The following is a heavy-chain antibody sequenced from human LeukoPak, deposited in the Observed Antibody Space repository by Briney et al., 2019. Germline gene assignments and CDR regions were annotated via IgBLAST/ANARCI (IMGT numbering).Heavy chain of an antibody. CDR1: GYTFTSSH. CDR2: INPKNGVT. CDR3: AAKKAPLYCVGDCYAGVGWFDP. J-gene: IGHJ5*02. D-gene: IGHD2-21*02. Sequence: ASVKVSCKASGYTFTSSHVHWVRQAPGQGLEWIGWINPKNGVTRFAQKFQGRVTITRDTSTSTAYMELSSLRSDDTAVYYCAAKKAPLYCVGDCYAGVGWFDPWGEGTLITVSS. V-gene: IGHV1-2*02.